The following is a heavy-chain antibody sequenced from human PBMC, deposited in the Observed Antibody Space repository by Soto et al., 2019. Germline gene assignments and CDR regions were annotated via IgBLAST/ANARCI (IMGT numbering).Heavy chain of an antibody. J-gene: IGHJ4*02. CDR1: GFTFSSYS. CDR3: ARDLGYGSGMYCCDVDY. D-gene: IGHD3-10*01. CDR2: ISGSSSTR. V-gene: IGHV3-48*02. Sequence: EVQLVESGGGLVQPGGSLRVSCAASGFTFSSYSMNWVRQAPGKGLEWVSYISGSSSTRFYADSVKGRFTISRDNARNTLYLQMNSLEDEVTAVYYGARDLGYGSGMYCCDVDYCGQGTPVTVA.